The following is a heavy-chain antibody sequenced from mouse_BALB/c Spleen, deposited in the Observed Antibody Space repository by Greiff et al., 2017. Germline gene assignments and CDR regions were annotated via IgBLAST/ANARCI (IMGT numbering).Heavy chain of an antibody. CDR2: INPYYGST. V-gene: IGHV1-39*01. CDR1: GYSFTDYI. CDR3: AKGIYYDYDQYAMDY. Sequence: VQLQQTGPELVKPGASVKISCKASGYSFTDYIMLWVKQSHGKSLEWIGNINPYYGSTSYNLKFKGKATLTVDKSSSTAYMQLNSLTSEDSAVYYCAKGIYYDYDQYAMDYWGQGTSVTVSS. J-gene: IGHJ4*01. D-gene: IGHD2-4*01.